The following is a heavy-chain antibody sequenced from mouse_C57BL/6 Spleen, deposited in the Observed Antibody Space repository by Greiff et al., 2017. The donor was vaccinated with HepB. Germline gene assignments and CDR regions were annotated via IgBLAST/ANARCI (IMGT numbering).Heavy chain of an antibody. J-gene: IGHJ4*01. CDR3: TRRRYVYAMDY. Sequence: QVHVKQSGAELVRPGASVTLSCKASGYTFTDYEMHWVKQTPVHGLEWIGAIDPETGGTAYNQKFKGKAILTADKSSSTAYMELRSLTSEDSAVYYCTRRRYVYAMDYWGQGTSVTVSS. D-gene: IGHD1-1*02. CDR2: IDPETGGT. CDR1: GYTFTDYE. V-gene: IGHV1-15*01.